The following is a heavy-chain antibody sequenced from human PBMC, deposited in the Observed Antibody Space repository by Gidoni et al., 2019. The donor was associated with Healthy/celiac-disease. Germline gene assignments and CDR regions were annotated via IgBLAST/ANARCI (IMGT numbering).Heavy chain of an antibody. Sequence: EVQLLESGGGLVQPGGSLRLSCADSGIIFRTYVMSWVRQAPGKGLEWVSTISCSGSRTYYPDSVKGRFTISRDKSKSTLYLQMNSLRAEDTAVYYCAKDRDPKLITGVLDYWGQGTLVSVSS. CDR3: AKDRDPKLITGVLDY. V-gene: IGHV3-23*01. CDR1: GIIFRTYV. J-gene: IGHJ4*02. CDR2: ISCSGSRT. D-gene: IGHD7-27*01.